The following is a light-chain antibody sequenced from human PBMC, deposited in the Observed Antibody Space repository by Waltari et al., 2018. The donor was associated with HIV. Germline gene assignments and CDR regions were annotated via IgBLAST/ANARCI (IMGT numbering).Light chain of an antibody. Sequence: QSVLTQPPSVSGAPGQRVTISCTGTSSNIGAGFDVHSYQQLPGPVPKVLIYNNTDRPSGVPDRFSGSKSATSASLAITGLQAEDEANYYCQSYDISLSGWVFGGGTKLTVL. CDR2: NNT. CDR1: SSNIGAGFD. J-gene: IGLJ2*01. V-gene: IGLV1-40*01. CDR3: QSYDISLSGWV.